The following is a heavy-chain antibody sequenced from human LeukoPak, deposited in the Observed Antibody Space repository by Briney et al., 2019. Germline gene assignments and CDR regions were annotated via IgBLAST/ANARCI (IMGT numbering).Heavy chain of an antibody. J-gene: IGHJ6*01. CDR1: SGSISSYY. D-gene: IGHD3-9*01. CDR3: ARSYNDILTGDYYYYYGMDV. CDR2: IYYSGST. V-gene: IGHV4-59*08. Sequence: SETLSLTCTVSSGSISSYYWSWIRQPPGKELEWIGYIYYSGSTNYNPSLKSRLTMSVDTSKNQFSLKLTSVTAADTAVYYCARSYNDILTGDYYYYYGMDVWGQGTTVTVSS.